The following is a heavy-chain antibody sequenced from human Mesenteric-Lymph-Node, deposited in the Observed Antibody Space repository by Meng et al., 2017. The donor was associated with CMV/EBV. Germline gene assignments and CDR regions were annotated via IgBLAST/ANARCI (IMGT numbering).Heavy chain of an antibody. J-gene: IGHJ4*02. CDR2: IRYDGSNK. V-gene: IGHV3-30*02. CDR1: GFTFSSYG. D-gene: IGHD3-3*01. Sequence: GESLKISCAASGFTFSSYGMHWVRQAPGKGLEWVAFIRYDGSNKYYADSVKGRFTISRDNAKNSLYLQMNSLRAEDTAVYYCARSPTYDFWRSDDYWGQGTLVTVSS. CDR3: ARSPTYDFWRSDDY.